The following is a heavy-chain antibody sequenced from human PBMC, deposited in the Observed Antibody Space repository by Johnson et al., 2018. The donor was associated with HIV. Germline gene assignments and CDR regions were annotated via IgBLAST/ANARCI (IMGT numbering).Heavy chain of an antibody. J-gene: IGHJ3*02. CDR1: GFTFSDYY. D-gene: IGHD2-21*01. CDR2: ISYDGSNK. CDR3: AKGMGYCGGDCPDVFDI. V-gene: IGHV3-30*18. Sequence: QLVESGGGLVKPGGSLRLSCAASGFTFSDYYMSWIRQAPGKGLEWVAVISYDGSNKYYADSVKGRFTISRDNSKNTLYLQMNSLRAEDTAVYYCAKGMGYCGGDCPDVFDIWGQGTMVTVSS.